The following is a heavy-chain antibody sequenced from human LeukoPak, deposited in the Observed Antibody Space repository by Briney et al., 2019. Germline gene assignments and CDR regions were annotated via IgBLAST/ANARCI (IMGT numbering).Heavy chain of an antibody. D-gene: IGHD3-22*01. CDR1: GFTFSSYS. CDR2: ISSSSSYI. Sequence: GGSLRLSCAASGFTFSSYSMNWVRQAPGKGLEWVSSISSSSSYIYYADSVKGRFTISRDNAKNSLYLQMNSLRAEDTAVYYCARELYYYDSSGGHTNWFDPWGQGTLVTVSS. V-gene: IGHV3-21*01. CDR3: ARELYYYDSSGGHTNWFDP. J-gene: IGHJ5*02.